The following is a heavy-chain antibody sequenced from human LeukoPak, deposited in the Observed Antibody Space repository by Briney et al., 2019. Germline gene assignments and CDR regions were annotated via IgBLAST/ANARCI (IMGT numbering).Heavy chain of an antibody. V-gene: IGHV4-30-4*08. CDR1: GGSISSGDYY. Sequence: SQTLSLTCTVSGGSISSGDYYWSWIRQPPGKRLEWIGYIYYSGSTYYNPSLKSRVTISVDTSKNQFSLKLSSVTAADTAVYYCTSLGSIFGNYYMDVWGKGTTVTVFS. CDR2: IYYSGST. J-gene: IGHJ6*03. CDR3: TSLGSIFGNYYMDV. D-gene: IGHD3-3*01.